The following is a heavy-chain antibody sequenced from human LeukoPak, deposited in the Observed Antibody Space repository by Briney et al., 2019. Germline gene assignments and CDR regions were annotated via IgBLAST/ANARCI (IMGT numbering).Heavy chain of an antibody. CDR3: AKVVYVRGVGYYFDY. J-gene: IGHJ4*02. CDR1: GFTFSSYG. Sequence: GGSRRFSCAAPGFTFSSYGMHWVRQAPGKGLEWVAFIRYDGSNKYYADSVKGRFTISRDNSKNTLYLQMNSLRAEDTAVYYCAKVVYVRGVGYYFDYWGQGTLVTVSS. V-gene: IGHV3-30*02. D-gene: IGHD3-10*02. CDR2: IRYDGSNK.